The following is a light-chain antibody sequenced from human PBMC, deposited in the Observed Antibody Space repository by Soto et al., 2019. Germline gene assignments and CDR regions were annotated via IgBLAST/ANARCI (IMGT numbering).Light chain of an antibody. CDR3: QQYNNWPTWT. J-gene: IGKJ1*01. V-gene: IGKV3-15*01. CDR2: GAS. CDR1: QSVSSN. Sequence: EIVMTQSPATLSVSPGERATLSCRASQSVSSNLAWYQQKPGQAPRLLIYGASTRATCITARFSGSGSGTEFTLTISSLQSEDFAVYYCQQYNNWPTWTFGQGTKVEIK.